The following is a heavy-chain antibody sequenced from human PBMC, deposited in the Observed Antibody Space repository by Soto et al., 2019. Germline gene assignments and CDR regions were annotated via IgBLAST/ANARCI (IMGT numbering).Heavy chain of an antibody. CDR1: GDSFSSNGVA. CDR2: TYYRSKWYN. J-gene: IGHJ3*01. D-gene: IGHD2-15*01. V-gene: IGHV6-1*01. CDR3: ARGKYSGFDV. Sequence: SQTLSLTCAISGDSFSSNGVAWNWIRQSPSRGLEWLGRTYYRSKWYNDYAVSVKSRITVNPDTSKNQFSLQLSSVTPEDTAVYYCARGKYSGFDVSGQTTMVTV.